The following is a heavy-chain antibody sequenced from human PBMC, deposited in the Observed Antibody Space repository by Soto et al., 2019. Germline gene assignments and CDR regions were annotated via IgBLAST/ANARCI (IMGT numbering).Heavy chain of an antibody. CDR2: IYYSGST. V-gene: IGHV4-59*08. CDR1: GVSILSYY. Sequence: SETLSLTCTVSGVSILSYYWSWIRQPPGKGLEWIGYIYYSGSTDYNPSLKSRVTISVDTSKNRFSLNLNSVTAADTAVYYCARLIRSSSWYWFDPWGQGTLVTVSS. D-gene: IGHD6-13*01. CDR3: ARLIRSSSWYWFDP. J-gene: IGHJ5*02.